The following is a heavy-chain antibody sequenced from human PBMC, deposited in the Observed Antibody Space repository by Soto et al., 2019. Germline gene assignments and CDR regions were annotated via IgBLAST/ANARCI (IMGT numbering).Heavy chain of an antibody. CDR2: IYSRGNA. D-gene: IGHD3-3*01. CDR3: ARGQRFLVWYDP. V-gene: IGHV4-4*07. CDR1: GGTISGYY. Sequence: PSETMSPTSSVSGGTISGYYWTWIRDRTEQGQQWIGNIYSRGNAKYNPSRQSRVTLSLDTANNQYSRRLSSVTASDTSVYYCARGQRFLVWYDPLGQRTYVNGSS. J-gene: IGHJ5*02.